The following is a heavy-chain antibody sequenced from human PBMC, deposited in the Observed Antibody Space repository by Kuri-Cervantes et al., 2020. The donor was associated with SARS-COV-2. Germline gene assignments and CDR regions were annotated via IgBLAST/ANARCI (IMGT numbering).Heavy chain of an antibody. Sequence: ASVKVSCKASGGTFSSYAISWVRQAPGQGLEWMGWINAVNGNTKYSQKFQGRVTITRDTSASTAYMELSSLRSEDTALYYCARDRGSQWLAFYDAFDIWGQGTMVTVSS. V-gene: IGHV1-3*01. CDR2: INAVNGNT. CDR3: ARDRGSQWLAFYDAFDI. D-gene: IGHD6-19*01. J-gene: IGHJ3*02. CDR1: GGTFSSYA.